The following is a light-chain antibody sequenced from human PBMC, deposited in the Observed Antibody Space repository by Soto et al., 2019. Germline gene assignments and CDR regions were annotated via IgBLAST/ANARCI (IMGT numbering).Light chain of an antibody. CDR1: SYNIGSNT. Sequence: QSVLTQPPSASGTPGQRVTISCSGSSYNIGSNTVNWYQQLPGTAPKLLIYSNNQRPSGVPDRFSGSKSGTSASLAISGLQSEDEADYYRAAWDDSLNGYVFATGTKVTVL. V-gene: IGLV1-44*01. CDR2: SNN. CDR3: AAWDDSLNGYV. J-gene: IGLJ1*01.